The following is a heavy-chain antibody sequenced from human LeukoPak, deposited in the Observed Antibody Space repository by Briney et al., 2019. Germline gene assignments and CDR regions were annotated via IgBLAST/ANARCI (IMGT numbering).Heavy chain of an antibody. D-gene: IGHD3-22*01. Sequence: GGSLRLSCAASGFTFSSYTMKWVRQAPGKGLEWVSSISSSSSYIYYADSVKGRFTISRDNAKNSLYLQMNSLRAEDTAVYYCARLYDSSGFLLDYWGQGTLVTVSS. J-gene: IGHJ4*02. CDR1: GFTFSSYT. V-gene: IGHV3-21*01. CDR2: ISSSSSYI. CDR3: ARLYDSSGFLLDY.